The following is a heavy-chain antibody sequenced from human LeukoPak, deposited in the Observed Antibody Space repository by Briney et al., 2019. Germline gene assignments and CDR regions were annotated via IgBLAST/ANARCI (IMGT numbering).Heavy chain of an antibody. V-gene: IGHV1-69*04. Sequence: SVKVSCKASGGTFSSYAISWVRQAPGQGLEWMGRIIPILGIANYAQKFQGRVTITADKSTSTAYMELSSLRSEDTAVYYCSRGSAMVTTYRGGNWFDPWGQGTLVTVSS. CDR3: SRGSAMVTTYRGGNWFDP. CDR2: IIPILGIA. D-gene: IGHD5-18*01. J-gene: IGHJ5*02. CDR1: GGTFSSYA.